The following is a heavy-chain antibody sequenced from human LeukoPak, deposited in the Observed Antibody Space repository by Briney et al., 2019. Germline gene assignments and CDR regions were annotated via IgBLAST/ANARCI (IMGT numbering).Heavy chain of an antibody. CDR3: AKARSIAARYFDY. Sequence: GGSLRLSCAASGFTFSSYGMHWVRQAPGKGLEWVSAISGSGGSTYYADSVRGRFTISRDNSKNTLYLQMNSLRAEDTAVYYCAKARSIAARYFDYWGQGTLVTVSS. CDR1: GFTFSSYG. CDR2: ISGSGGST. D-gene: IGHD6-6*01. J-gene: IGHJ4*02. V-gene: IGHV3-23*01.